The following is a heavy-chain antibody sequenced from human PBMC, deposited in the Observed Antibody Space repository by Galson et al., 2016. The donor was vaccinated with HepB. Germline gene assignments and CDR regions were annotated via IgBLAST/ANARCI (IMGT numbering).Heavy chain of an antibody. J-gene: IGHJ6*02. CDR1: GGSISSYY. Sequence: ETLSLTCTVSGGSISSYYWSWIRQPPGKGLEWIGYIYYSGSTNYNPPLKSRVTISVDTSKNQFSLKLTSVTTADRAVYYCARTPSRGGMDVWGQGTTVTVSS. CDR3: ARTPSRGGMDV. V-gene: IGHV4-59*01. D-gene: IGHD3-10*01. CDR2: IYYSGST.